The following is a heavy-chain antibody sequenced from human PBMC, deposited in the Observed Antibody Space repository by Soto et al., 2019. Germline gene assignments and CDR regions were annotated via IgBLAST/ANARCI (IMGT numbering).Heavy chain of an antibody. J-gene: IGHJ4*02. V-gene: IGHV3-33*01. Sequence: SLRLSCAASGFTFSSYGMHWVRQAPGKGLEWVAVIWYDGSNKYYADSVKGRFTISRDNSKNTLYLQMNSLRAEDTAVYYCARGLAADLDQDYWGQGTLVTVSS. CDR3: ARGLAADLDQDY. CDR2: IWYDGSNK. D-gene: IGHD2-15*01. CDR1: GFTFSSYG.